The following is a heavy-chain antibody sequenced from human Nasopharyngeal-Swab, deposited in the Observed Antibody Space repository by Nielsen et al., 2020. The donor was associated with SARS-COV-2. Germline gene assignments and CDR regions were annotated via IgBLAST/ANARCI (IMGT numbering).Heavy chain of an antibody. D-gene: IGHD5-24*01. J-gene: IGHJ4*02. CDR1: GGSILSSTYY. CDR2: FYYSGAT. CDR3: ASSGWLHPFDY. V-gene: IGHV4-39*01. Sequence: SETLSLTCTVSGGSILSSTYYWGCIRQPPGKGLEWIRRFYYSGATYYTPPLTHRLIMSVDMSKHQFPLKLYFVTAADTAVYYCASSGWLHPFDYWGPGTLVTVSS.